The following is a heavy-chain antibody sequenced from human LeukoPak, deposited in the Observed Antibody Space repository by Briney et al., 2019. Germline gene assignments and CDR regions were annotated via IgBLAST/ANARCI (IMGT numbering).Heavy chain of an antibody. Sequence: ASVTVSCKASGYTFTGYYMHWVRQAPGQGLEWMGWINPNSGGTNYAQKFQGRVTMTRDTSISTAYMELSRLRSDDTAVYYCARDHRRFRSGWFDPWGQGTLVTVSS. D-gene: IGHD3-16*01. CDR3: ARDHRRFRSGWFDP. CDR1: GYTFTGYY. V-gene: IGHV1-2*02. CDR2: INPNSGGT. J-gene: IGHJ5*02.